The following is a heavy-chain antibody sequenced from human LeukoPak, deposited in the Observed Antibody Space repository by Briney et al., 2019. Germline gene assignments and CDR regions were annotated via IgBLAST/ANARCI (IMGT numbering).Heavy chain of an antibody. V-gene: IGHV1-3*01. CDR1: GYTFTSYS. J-gene: IGHJ4*02. CDR3: ARDRSSTWYGGIDY. D-gene: IGHD6-13*01. CDR2: INAGNGNT. Sequence: ASVKVSCKASGYTFTSYSIHWVRQAPGQKLEWMGWINAGNGNTEYSQNFQGRVTITRDTSASTSYMELSSLRFEDTAVYYCARDRSSTWYGGIDYWGQGTLVTVYS.